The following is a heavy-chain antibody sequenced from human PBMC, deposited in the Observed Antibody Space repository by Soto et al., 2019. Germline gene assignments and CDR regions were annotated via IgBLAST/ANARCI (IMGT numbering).Heavy chain of an antibody. D-gene: IGHD5-12*01. CDR2: IYYSGST. V-gene: IGHV4-31*03. CDR3: ARDGRDSGYAIQYYFEY. J-gene: IGHJ4*02. Sequence: SETLSLTCTVSGGSSSSGGYYWSWIRQHPGKGLEWIGYIYYSGSTYYNPSLKSRVTISVDTSKNQFSLKLSSVTAADTAVYYCARDGRDSGYAIQYYFEYWGQGTLVTVSS. CDR1: GGSSSSGGYY.